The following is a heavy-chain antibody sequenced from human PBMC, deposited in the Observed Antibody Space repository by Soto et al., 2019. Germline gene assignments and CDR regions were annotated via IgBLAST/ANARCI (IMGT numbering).Heavy chain of an antibody. J-gene: IGHJ6*02. CDR3: ARDVTVTTLGGMDV. Sequence: SETLSLTCTVSGGSISSGDYYWSWIRQPPGKGLEWIGYIYYSGSTYYNPSLKSRVTISVDTSKNQFSLELSSVTAADTAVYYCARDVTVTTLGGMDVWGQGTTVTVSS. V-gene: IGHV4-30-4*01. D-gene: IGHD4-17*01. CDR1: GGSISSGDYY. CDR2: IYYSGST.